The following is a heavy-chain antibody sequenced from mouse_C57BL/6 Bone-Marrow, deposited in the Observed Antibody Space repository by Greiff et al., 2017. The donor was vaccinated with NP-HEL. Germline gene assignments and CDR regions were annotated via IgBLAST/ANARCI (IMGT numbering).Heavy chain of an antibody. Sequence: EVKLVESGGGLVKPGGSLKLSCAASGFTFSSYTMSWVRQTPEKRLEWVATISGGGGNNYYPDSVKGRFTISRDNAKNTLYLQMSSLRSEDTALYYCARQDYGSSYEFAYWGQGTLVTVSA. CDR1: GFTFSSYT. V-gene: IGHV5-9*01. CDR2: ISGGGGNN. CDR3: ARQDYGSSYEFAY. J-gene: IGHJ3*01. D-gene: IGHD1-1*01.